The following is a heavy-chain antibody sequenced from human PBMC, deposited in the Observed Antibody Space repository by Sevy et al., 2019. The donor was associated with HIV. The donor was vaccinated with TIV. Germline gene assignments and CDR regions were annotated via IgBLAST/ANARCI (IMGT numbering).Heavy chain of an antibody. CDR2: NVVGSGKP. D-gene: IGHD1-26*01. V-gene: IGHV1-58*01. CDR1: GCTFTSSA. Sequence: ASVKVSCKASGCTFTSSAVQWVRQARGQRLAWIGWNVVGSGKPNLAQKFQEKVTITSDMSTSTASMELGSLRSEDTAVYYCAAVTSPYSGSYAFDYWGQRTLVTVSS. J-gene: IGHJ4*02. CDR3: AAVTSPYSGSYAFDY.